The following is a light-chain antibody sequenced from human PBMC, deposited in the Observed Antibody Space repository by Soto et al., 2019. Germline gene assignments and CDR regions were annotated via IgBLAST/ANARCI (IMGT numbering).Light chain of an antibody. V-gene: IGKV3-11*01. Sequence: EIVLTQSPAILSMSPGERATLSCRASQSVSSYFAWYQQKPGQAPRLLIYDASNRATGVPARFSGSGSVTDFNLTISSLEPEDFAVYYCQQRRYWPVTFGQGTKVEIK. CDR2: DAS. CDR3: QQRRYWPVT. CDR1: QSVSSY. J-gene: IGKJ1*01.